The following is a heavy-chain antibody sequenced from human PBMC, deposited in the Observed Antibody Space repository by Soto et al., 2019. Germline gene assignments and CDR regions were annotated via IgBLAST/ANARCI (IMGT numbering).Heavy chain of an antibody. V-gene: IGHV3-21*01. D-gene: IGHD6-19*01. Sequence: EVQLVESGGGLVKPGGSLRLSYAASGFTFSSYSMNWVRQAPGKGLEWVSSISSSSSYIYYADSVKGRFTISRDNAKNSLYLQMNSLRAEDTAVYYCARAKSSGWYLGWFDPWGQGTLVTVSS. CDR1: GFTFSSYS. CDR2: ISSSSSYI. CDR3: ARAKSSGWYLGWFDP. J-gene: IGHJ5*02.